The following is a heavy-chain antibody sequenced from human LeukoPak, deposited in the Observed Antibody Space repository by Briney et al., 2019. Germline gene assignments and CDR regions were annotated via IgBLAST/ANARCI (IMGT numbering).Heavy chain of an antibody. Sequence: ASVKVPCKASGYTFTENGISWVRQAPGQGLEWMGWISPYNGNTNYAQKFQGRVTMTTDTSTSTAHMELRSLRSDDTAVYYCAKDDYYDTSGRYWGQGTLVTVSS. CDR3: AKDDYYDTSGRY. J-gene: IGHJ4*02. CDR1: GYTFTENG. V-gene: IGHV1-18*01. CDR2: ISPYNGNT. D-gene: IGHD3-22*01.